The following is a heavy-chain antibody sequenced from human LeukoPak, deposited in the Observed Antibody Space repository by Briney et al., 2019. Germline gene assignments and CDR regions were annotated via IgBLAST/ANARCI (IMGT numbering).Heavy chain of an antibody. D-gene: IGHD6-13*01. J-gene: IGHJ4*02. V-gene: IGHV1-18*01. CDR2: ISAYNGDR. CDR1: GYTFTNYP. CDR3: ARDRLYSYSTRWEIDY. Sequence: GASVKVSCKASGYTFTNYPISWVRQAPGQGLEWLGWISAYNGDRVYAQKLQGRVTMTIDTSTSTAYMELRSLRSDDTAVYYCARDRLYSYSTRWEIDYWGQGTLVTVSS.